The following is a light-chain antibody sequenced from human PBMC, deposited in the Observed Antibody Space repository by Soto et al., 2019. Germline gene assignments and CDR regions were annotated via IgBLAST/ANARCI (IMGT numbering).Light chain of an antibody. CDR1: QNINSW. CDR3: QQYNSQYT. V-gene: IGKV1-5*03. Sequence: DIQMTQSPSTLSASVGDRVTITCRASQNINSWLAWYQQKPGKAPMLLIYKASILESGVPSRFSGSGSGTEFTLTICSLQPDDFATYYCQQYNSQYTFGQGPKLEIK. CDR2: KAS. J-gene: IGKJ2*01.